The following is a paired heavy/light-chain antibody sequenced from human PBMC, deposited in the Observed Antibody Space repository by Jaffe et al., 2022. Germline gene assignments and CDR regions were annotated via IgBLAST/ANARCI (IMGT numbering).Heavy chain of an antibody. Sequence: EMYLLESGGGLVQPGGSLRLSCVASGFSFSKYAMGWVRQAPGKGLECISVITDSGDNANYAASVRGRFTTSRDNARNTVYLQMDGLRADDTAHYYCVKGSLEYCIVERCYPFDSWGQGALVTVSS. V-gene: IGHV3-23*01. J-gene: IGHJ4*02. D-gene: IGHD3-3*02. CDR3: VKGSLEYCIVERCYPFDS. CDR1: GFSFSKYA. CDR2: ITDSGDNA.
Light chain of an antibody. J-gene: IGKJ5*01. CDR1: QSVDTN. Sequence: EVLMTQSPATLSLSPGERATLSCMASQSVDTNLAWYQQKPGQTPRLLIFGASARSTGVPDRFSASGYGTDFTLTITSLQSEDLGIYFCHQYNKWPPTFGQGTRLDIK. V-gene: IGKV3-15*01. CDR3: HQYNKWPPT. CDR2: GAS.